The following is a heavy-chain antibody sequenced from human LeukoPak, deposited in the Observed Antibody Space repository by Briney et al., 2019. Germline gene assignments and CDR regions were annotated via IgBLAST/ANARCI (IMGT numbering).Heavy chain of an antibody. D-gene: IGHD6-19*01. Sequence: ASVKVSCKVSGYTLTELSMHWVRQAPGKGLEWMGGFDPEDGETIYAQKFQGRVTMTEDTSTDTAYMELSSLRSEDTAVYYCATASAVAGTTYYYGMDVWGQGTTVTVSS. CDR2: FDPEDGET. V-gene: IGHV1-24*01. CDR3: ATASAVAGTTYYYGMDV. CDR1: GYTLTELS. J-gene: IGHJ6*02.